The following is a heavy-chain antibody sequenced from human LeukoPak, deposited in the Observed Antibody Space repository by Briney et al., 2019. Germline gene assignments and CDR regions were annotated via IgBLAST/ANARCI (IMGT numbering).Heavy chain of an antibody. J-gene: IGHJ4*02. CDR3: ARGYSVTTELRNDY. V-gene: IGHV1-8*01. D-gene: IGHD4-17*01. Sequence: ASVTVSCKASGYTFTSYDINWVRQAAGQGLEWMGWMNPNSGNTGYAQKFQGRVTMTRNTTISTAYMELIRMRSEDAAVYYCARGYSVTTELRNDYWGQGTLVTVSS. CDR1: GYTFTSYD. CDR2: MNPNSGNT.